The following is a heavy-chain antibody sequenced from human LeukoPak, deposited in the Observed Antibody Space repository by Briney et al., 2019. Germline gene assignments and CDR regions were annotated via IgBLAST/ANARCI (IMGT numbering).Heavy chain of an antibody. Sequence: GESLKISCKGSGYSFTSCWIGWVRQMPGKGLEWMGIIYPGDSDTRYSPSFQGQVTISADKSISTAYLQWSSLKASDTAMYYCARATYYYDSSGYYGDYWGQGTLVTVSS. CDR2: IYPGDSDT. CDR3: ARATYYYDSSGYYGDY. J-gene: IGHJ4*02. D-gene: IGHD3-22*01. V-gene: IGHV5-51*01. CDR1: GYSFTSCW.